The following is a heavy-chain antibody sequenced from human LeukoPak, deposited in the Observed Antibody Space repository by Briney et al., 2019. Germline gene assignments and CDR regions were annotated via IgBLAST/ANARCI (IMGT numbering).Heavy chain of an antibody. CDR3: IKDMGFDLLKDAFDL. D-gene: IGHD1-26*01. J-gene: IGHJ3*01. V-gene: IGHV3-9*01. CDR1: GFSLDDYA. CDR2: ISWDGRNM. Sequence: GGSLRLSCAASGFSLDDYAMHWVRQASGQGLEWVSSISWDGRNMAYAASVKGRFTISRDNAQNSLYLQMYSLKIDDTAFYYCIKDMGFDLLKDAFDLWGQGMLVTVSS.